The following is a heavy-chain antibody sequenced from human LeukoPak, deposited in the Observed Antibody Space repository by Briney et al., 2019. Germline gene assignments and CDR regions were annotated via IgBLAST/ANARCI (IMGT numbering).Heavy chain of an antibody. V-gene: IGHV4-31*03. J-gene: IGHJ4*02. CDR2: FYYRGST. Sequence: SQTLSLTCTVSGGSINSGGYYWSWIRQHPGKGLEWIGCFYYRGSTYYNPSLKSRVTILVDTSKNQFSLKLNSVTAADTAVYYCARSTVTTLYSFDYWGQGTLVTVSS. D-gene: IGHD4-17*01. CDR3: ARSTVTTLYSFDY. CDR1: GGSINSGGYY.